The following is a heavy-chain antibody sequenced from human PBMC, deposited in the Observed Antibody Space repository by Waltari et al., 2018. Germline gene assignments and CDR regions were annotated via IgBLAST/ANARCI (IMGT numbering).Heavy chain of an antibody. CDR3: ASRYGGYVGDFDY. J-gene: IGHJ4*02. V-gene: IGHV3-7*01. D-gene: IGHD5-12*01. CDR2: IKQDGSEK. CDR1: GFTFSSYW. Sequence: EVQLVESGGGLVQPGGSLRLSCAASGFTFSSYWMSWVRQAPGKGVGWVGNIKQDGSEKYYGDSVKGRFTISRDNAKNSLYLQMNSLRAEDTAVYYCASRYGGYVGDFDYWGQGTLVTVSS.